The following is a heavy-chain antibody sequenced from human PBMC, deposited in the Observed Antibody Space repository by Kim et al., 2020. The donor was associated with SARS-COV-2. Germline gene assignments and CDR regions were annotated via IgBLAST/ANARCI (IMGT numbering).Heavy chain of an antibody. CDR1: GGSISSGSYY. CDR3: ARDGSYYYYGMDV. V-gene: IGHV4-61*02. CDR2: IYTSGST. D-gene: IGHD2-2*03. J-gene: IGHJ6*02. Sequence: SETLSLTCTVSGGSISSGSYYWSWIRQPAGKGLEWIGRIYTSGSTNYNPSIKSRVTISVNTSKNQFSLKLSSVTAADTAVYYCARDGSYYYYGMDVWGQGTTLTVSS.